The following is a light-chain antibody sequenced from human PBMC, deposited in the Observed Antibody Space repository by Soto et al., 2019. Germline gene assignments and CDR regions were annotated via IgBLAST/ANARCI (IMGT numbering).Light chain of an antibody. Sequence: EIVMTQSPATLYVSPGERATLSCRASQSVSSNLAWYQQKPGQAPRLLIYGASTRATGIPARFSGSGSVTESTLTISSLQSEDVAVYYCQQYNNWPRTFGQGTTVEIK. V-gene: IGKV3-15*01. J-gene: IGKJ1*01. CDR1: QSVSSN. CDR2: GAS. CDR3: QQYNNWPRT.